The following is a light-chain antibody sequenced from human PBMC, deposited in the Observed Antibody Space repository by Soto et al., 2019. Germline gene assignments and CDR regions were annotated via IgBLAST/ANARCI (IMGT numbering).Light chain of an antibody. CDR3: HQHDSFPLN. CDR2: DAS. V-gene: IGKV3-20*01. Sequence: EIVLTQSPGTLSLSPGERATLSCRASQSVASNYLGWYQQKPGQAPRVLIFDASIRATGIPDRFSASGSGSDFTLTISRLEPDDFTVYYCHQHDSFPLNFGGGTKVDIK. J-gene: IGKJ4*01. CDR1: QSVASNY.